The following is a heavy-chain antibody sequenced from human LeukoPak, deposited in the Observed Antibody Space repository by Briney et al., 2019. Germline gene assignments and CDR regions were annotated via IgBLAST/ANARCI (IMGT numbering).Heavy chain of an antibody. Sequence: GGSLRLSCAASGFTFSSYEMNWVRQAPGKGLEWVANIKQDGSEKYYVDSVKGRFTISRDNAKNSLYLQMNSLRAEDTAVYYCARDQGYGIDYWGQGALVSVSS. CDR1: GFTFSSYE. V-gene: IGHV3-7*01. D-gene: IGHD5-18*01. CDR3: ARDQGYGIDY. CDR2: IKQDGSEK. J-gene: IGHJ4*02.